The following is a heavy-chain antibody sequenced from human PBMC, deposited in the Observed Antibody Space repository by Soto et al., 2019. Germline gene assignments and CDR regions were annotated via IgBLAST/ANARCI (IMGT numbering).Heavy chain of an antibody. CDR2: IWYDGSNK. D-gene: IGHD3-10*01. CDR3: ARGTVWFGELDYHSMDV. Sequence: GGSLRLSCAASGFTFSSYGMHWVRQAPGKGLEWVAVIWYDGSNKYYADSVKGRFTISRDNSKNTLYLQMNSLRAEDTAVYYCARGTVWFGELDYHSMDVWGKGTTVTVSS. CDR1: GFTFSSYG. J-gene: IGHJ6*03. V-gene: IGHV3-33*01.